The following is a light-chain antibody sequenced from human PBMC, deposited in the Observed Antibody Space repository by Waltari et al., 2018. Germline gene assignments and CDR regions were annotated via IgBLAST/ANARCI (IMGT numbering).Light chain of an antibody. V-gene: IGKV3-11*01. CDR1: QTFSSH. CDR3: QQRYNSFT. Sequence: EIVLTQSPATLSLSPGERATLSCRTSQTFSSHLAWYQQKPGQAPRLLIYDASIRATGIPVRFSGSGSGTDFTLTISSLEPEDFAVYYCQQRYNSFTFGPGTKVDI. CDR2: DAS. J-gene: IGKJ3*01.